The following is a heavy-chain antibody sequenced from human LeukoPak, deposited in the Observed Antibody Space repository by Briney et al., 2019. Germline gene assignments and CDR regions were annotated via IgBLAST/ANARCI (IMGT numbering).Heavy chain of an antibody. CDR3: ARSQRLYCSGGSCYPGYYGMDV. CDR1: GGSISSGSYY. D-gene: IGHD2-15*01. CDR2: IYTSGST. J-gene: IGHJ6*04. Sequence: SQTLSLTCTVSGGSISSGSYYWSWIRQPAGKGLEWIGRIYTSGSTNYNPSLKSRVTISVDTSKNQFSLKLSSVTAADTAVYYCARSQRLYCSGGSCYPGYYGMDVWGEGTTVTVSS. V-gene: IGHV4-61*02.